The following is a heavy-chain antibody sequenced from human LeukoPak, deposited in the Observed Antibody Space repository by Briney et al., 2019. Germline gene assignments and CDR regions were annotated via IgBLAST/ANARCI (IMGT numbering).Heavy chain of an antibody. J-gene: IGHJ4*02. V-gene: IGHV1-69*04. Sequence: SVKVSCKASGGTFSSYAISWVRQAPGQGLEWMGRIIPILGIANYAQKFQGRVTITADKSTSTAYMELSSLRSEDTAVYYCAREASDSSGWYSSYFGYWGQGTLVTVSS. D-gene: IGHD6-19*01. CDR3: AREASDSSGWYSSYFGY. CDR1: GGTFSSYA. CDR2: IIPILGIA.